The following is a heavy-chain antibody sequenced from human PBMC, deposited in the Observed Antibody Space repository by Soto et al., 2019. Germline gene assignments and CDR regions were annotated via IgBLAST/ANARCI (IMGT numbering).Heavy chain of an antibody. CDR1: GFMFDHYA. Sequence: EVRLLESGGGSVPPGASARLSCLTSGFMFDHYAMSWVRQSPARGLEWVAAISGSGHATYYTQSVRGRFTISRDKSKKTVFLQMNNLRTEDTAIYYCAKGRYFDSSGGCANYWGLGTLVTVSS. CDR3: AKGRYFDSSGGCANY. V-gene: IGHV3-23*01. CDR2: ISGSGHAT. D-gene: IGHD3-22*01. J-gene: IGHJ4*02.